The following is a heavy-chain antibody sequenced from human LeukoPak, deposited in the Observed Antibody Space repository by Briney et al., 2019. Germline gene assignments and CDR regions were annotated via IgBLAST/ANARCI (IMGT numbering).Heavy chain of an antibody. CDR2: IDPSDSYT. V-gene: IGHV5-10-1*01. J-gene: IGHJ6*02. D-gene: IGHD3-10*01. Sequence: GESPRISCKGSGYSFTSYWISWVRQMPGKGLEWMGRIDPSDSYTNYSPSFQGHVTISADKSISTAYLQWSSLKASDTAMYYCARRTDYYGSGNSGYYYYYGMDVWGQGTTVTVSS. CDR3: ARRTDYYGSGNSGYYYYYGMDV. CDR1: GYSFTSYW.